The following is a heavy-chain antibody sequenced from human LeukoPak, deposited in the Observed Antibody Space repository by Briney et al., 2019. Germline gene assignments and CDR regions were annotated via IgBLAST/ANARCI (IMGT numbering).Heavy chain of an antibody. D-gene: IGHD3-9*01. J-gene: IGHJ4*02. V-gene: IGHV1-46*01. CDR1: GYIFTSYY. Sequence: AASVKVSCKASGYIFTSYYIHWVRQAPGQGLEWMGIIDPSGGTTTYAQKFQGRVTMTRDTSTSTVYTELSSLRSDDTAVYYCARDVPTGSYFFDYWGQGTLVTVSS. CDR3: ARDVPTGSYFFDY. CDR2: IDPSGGTT.